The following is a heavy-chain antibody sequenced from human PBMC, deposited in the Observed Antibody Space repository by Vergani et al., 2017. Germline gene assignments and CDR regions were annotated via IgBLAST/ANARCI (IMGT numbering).Heavy chain of an antibody. D-gene: IGHD3-10*01. CDR2: IYYSGST. V-gene: IGHV4-31*03. J-gene: IGHJ4*02. Sequence: QVQLQESGPGLVKPSQTLSLTCTVSGCSISSGGYYLSWIRQHPGKGLEWIGYIYYSGSTYYNPSLKSRVTISVDTSKNQFSLKLSSVTAADTAVYYCARQVPGSGDRIDYGGQGTLVTVSS. CDR3: ARQVPGSGDRIDY. CDR1: GCSISSGGYY.